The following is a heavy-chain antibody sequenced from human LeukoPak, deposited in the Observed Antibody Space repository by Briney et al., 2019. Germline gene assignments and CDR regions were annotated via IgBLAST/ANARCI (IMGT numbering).Heavy chain of an antibody. D-gene: IGHD7-27*01. V-gene: IGHV3-30-3*01. J-gene: IGHJ4*02. CDR3: ARDGDPTAYFDY. CDR2: ISYDGSNK. CDR1: GFTFRSYA. Sequence: PGGSLRLSCAASGFTFRSYAMHWVRQAPGKGLEWVAVISYDGSNKYYADSVKGRFTISRDNSKNTLYLQMNSLRAEDTAVYYCARDGDPTAYFDYWGQGTLVTVSS.